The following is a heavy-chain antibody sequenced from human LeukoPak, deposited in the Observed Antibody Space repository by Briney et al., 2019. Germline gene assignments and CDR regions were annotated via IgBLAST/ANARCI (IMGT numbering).Heavy chain of an antibody. D-gene: IGHD2-21*02. Sequence: ASVKVSCKASGYTFTSYGISWVRQAPGQGLEWMGWISAYNGNTNYAQKLQGRVTMTTDTSTSTAYMELRSLRSDDTAVYYCARLEVVVVTAGYYFDYWGQGTLVTVSS. CDR1: GYTFTSYG. CDR2: ISAYNGNT. V-gene: IGHV1-18*01. CDR3: ARLEVVVVTAGYYFDY. J-gene: IGHJ4*02.